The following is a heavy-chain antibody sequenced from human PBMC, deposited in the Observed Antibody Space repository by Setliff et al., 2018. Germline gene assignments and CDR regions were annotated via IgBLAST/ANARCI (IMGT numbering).Heavy chain of an antibody. Sequence: GASVKVSCKASGYTLSKYDMHWVRQAPGQGLEWMGIINPSGGLTKYAQKFQGRVTMTSDTSTNTVYLEVSSLRSEDTAVYFCARDRFYNSWSGTSITAPHDAFDIWGKGTMVTVSS. V-gene: IGHV1-46*03. CDR2: INPSGGLT. D-gene: IGHD3-3*01. J-gene: IGHJ3*02. CDR3: ARDRFYNSWSGTSITAPHDAFDI. CDR1: GYTLSKYD.